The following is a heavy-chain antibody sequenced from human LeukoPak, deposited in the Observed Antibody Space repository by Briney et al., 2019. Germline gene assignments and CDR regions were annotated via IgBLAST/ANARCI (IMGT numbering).Heavy chain of an antibody. CDR3: ARHDSFIPY. D-gene: IGHD5-18*01. CDR2: ISDNEGTT. J-gene: IGHJ4*02. CDR1: GFTFNYYA. V-gene: IGHV3-23*01. Sequence: GGSLRLSCAASGFTFNYYAMSWVRQAPGKGPEWVSGISDNEGTTYYTDSVKGRFTISRDSTKNTVYLQMNNLRADDTAVYFCARHDSFIPYWGQGTLVTVSS.